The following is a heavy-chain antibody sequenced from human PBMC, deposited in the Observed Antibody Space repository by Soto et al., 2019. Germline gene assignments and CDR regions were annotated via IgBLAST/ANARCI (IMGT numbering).Heavy chain of an antibody. V-gene: IGHV3-30*18. CDR3: AKDRGSGSYFGPDY. CDR1: GFTFSSYA. Sequence: QVQLVESGGGVVQPGRSLRLSCVASGFTFSSYAIHWVRQAPGKGLEWVTVISYDGSNKYYADSVKGRFSISRDNSKNTLYLQMDSLRDEDTAVYYCAKDRGSGSYFGPDYWGQGTLVTVSS. J-gene: IGHJ4*02. CDR2: ISYDGSNK. D-gene: IGHD3-10*01.